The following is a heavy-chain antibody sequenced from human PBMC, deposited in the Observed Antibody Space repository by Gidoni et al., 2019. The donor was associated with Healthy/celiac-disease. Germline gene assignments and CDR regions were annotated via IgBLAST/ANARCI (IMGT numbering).Heavy chain of an antibody. V-gene: IGHV1-2*02. D-gene: IGHD3-3*01. Sequence: QVQLVQSGAEVKKPGASVKVSCKASGYTFTGYYMHWVRQAPGQGLEWMGWINPNSGGTNYAQKFQGRVTMTRDTSISTAYMELSRLRSDDTAVYYCARTPDYDFWSGYYPFDYWGQGTLVTVS. CDR1: GYTFTGYY. CDR2: INPNSGGT. CDR3: ARTPDYDFWSGYYPFDY. J-gene: IGHJ4*02.